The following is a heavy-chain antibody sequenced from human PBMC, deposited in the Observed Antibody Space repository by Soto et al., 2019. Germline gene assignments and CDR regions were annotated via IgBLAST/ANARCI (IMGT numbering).Heavy chain of an antibody. D-gene: IGHD3-22*01. V-gene: IGHV5-51*01. CDR1: GYSFTIYW. CDR3: ARLEEDDSSGYYYRYFDY. CDR2: IYPGDSDT. Sequence: GESLKISCKGSGYSFTIYWIGWVRQRPGKGLEWMGIIYPGDSDTRYSPSFQGQVTISADKSIITAYLQWSSLKASDTAMYYCARLEEDDSSGYYYRYFDYWGQGTLVTVSS. J-gene: IGHJ4*02.